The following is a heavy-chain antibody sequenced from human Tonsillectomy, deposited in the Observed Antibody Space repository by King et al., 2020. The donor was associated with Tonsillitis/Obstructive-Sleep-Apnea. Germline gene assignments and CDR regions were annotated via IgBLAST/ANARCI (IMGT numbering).Heavy chain of an antibody. D-gene: IGHD7-27*01. J-gene: IGHJ4*02. Sequence: VQLQQWGAGLLKPSETLSLTCAVYGGSFSAHYWRWIRQAPGKGLEWIGVINHSGRTNYNPSLKSRVAISVDTSKNHFSLNVSSVTAADTAVYYCARGQAWGAGFDYWGQGILVTVSS. CDR3: ARGQAWGAGFDY. CDR1: GGSFSAHY. V-gene: IGHV4-34*01. CDR2: INHSGRT.